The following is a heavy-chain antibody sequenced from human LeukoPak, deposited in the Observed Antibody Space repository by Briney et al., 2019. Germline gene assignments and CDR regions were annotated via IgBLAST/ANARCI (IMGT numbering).Heavy chain of an antibody. D-gene: IGHD3-22*01. CDR2: IYYSGST. CDR3: ARDTGIIYDSSGYYYENAFDI. V-gene: IGHV4-31*03. Sequence: SETLSLTCTVSGGSISSGGYYWSWIRQHPGKGLEWIGYIYYSGSTYYNPSLKSRVTMSVDTSKNQFSLKLSSVTAADTAVYYCARDTGIIYDSSGYYYENAFDIWGQGTMVTVSS. CDR1: GGSISSGGYY. J-gene: IGHJ3*02.